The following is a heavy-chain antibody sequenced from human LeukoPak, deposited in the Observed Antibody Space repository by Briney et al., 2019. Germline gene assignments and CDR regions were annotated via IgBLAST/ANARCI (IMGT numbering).Heavy chain of an antibody. Sequence: ASVKVSCKASGYTFTGYYMHWVRQAPGQGLEWMGWINPNSGGTNYAQKFQGRVTMTRDTSISTAYMELSRLRSDDTAVYYCARELGSRDDFWSGPFDPWGQGTLVTVSS. V-gene: IGHV1-2*02. D-gene: IGHD3-3*01. CDR2: INPNSGGT. CDR1: GYTFTGYY. CDR3: ARELGSRDDFWSGPFDP. J-gene: IGHJ5*02.